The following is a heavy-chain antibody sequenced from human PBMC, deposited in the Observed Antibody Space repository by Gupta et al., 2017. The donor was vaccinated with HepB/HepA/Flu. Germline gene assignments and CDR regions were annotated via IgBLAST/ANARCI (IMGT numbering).Heavy chain of an antibody. D-gene: IGHD6-13*01. Sequence: QVQLVEAGGGVAQPGRSLRLSCAASGFTFSSDGMHWVPQAPGKGLEWVAVIWYDGSNKYYADSVKGRFTISRDNSKNTLYLQMNSLRAEDTAVYYCARDQCSSWSYYFDYWGQGTLVTVSS. J-gene: IGHJ4*02. CDR1: GFTFSSDG. CDR2: IWYDGSNK. CDR3: ARDQCSSWSYYFDY. V-gene: IGHV3-33*01.